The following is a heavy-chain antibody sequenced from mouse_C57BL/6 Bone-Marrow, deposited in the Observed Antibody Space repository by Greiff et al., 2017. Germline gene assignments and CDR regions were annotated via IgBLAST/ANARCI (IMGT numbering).Heavy chain of an antibody. V-gene: IGHV2-2*01. CDR1: GFSLTSYG. CDR2: IWSGGST. Sequence: QVQLQQSGPGLVQPSQSLSITCTVSGFSLTSYGVHWVRQSPGKGLEWLGVIWSGGSTDYNAAFISRLSISKDNSKSQVFFKMNRLQADDTAIYYCARERNGYYVPDAMDYWGQGTSVTVSS. D-gene: IGHD2-3*01. J-gene: IGHJ4*01. CDR3: ARERNGYYVPDAMDY.